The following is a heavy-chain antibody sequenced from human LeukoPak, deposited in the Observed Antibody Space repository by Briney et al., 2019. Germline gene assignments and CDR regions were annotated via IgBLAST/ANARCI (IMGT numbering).Heavy chain of an antibody. D-gene: IGHD3-10*01. CDR1: GFTFSSYE. V-gene: IGHV3-48*03. J-gene: IGHJ4*02. Sequence: PGGSLRLSCAASGFTFSSYEMNWVRQAPGKGLEWVSYISSSGSTIYYADSVKGRFTISRDNAKNSLYLQMNSLRAEDTAVYYCARESTYGSGSYADYWGQGTLVTVSS. CDR3: ARESTYGSGSYADY. CDR2: ISSSGSTI.